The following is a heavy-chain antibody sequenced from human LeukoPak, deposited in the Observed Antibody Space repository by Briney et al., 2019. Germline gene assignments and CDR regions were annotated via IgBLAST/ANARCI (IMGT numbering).Heavy chain of an antibody. Sequence: ASVKVSCKASGYTFTGYYMHWVRQAPGQGLEWMGWINPNSGGTNYQGRVTMTRDTSISTAYMDLSRLRSDDTAMYYCARVGQYGSGSYLVYWGQGTLVTVSS. J-gene: IGHJ4*02. CDR2: INPNSGGT. D-gene: IGHD3-10*01. CDR1: GYTFTGYY. CDR3: ARVGQYGSGSYLVY. V-gene: IGHV1-2*02.